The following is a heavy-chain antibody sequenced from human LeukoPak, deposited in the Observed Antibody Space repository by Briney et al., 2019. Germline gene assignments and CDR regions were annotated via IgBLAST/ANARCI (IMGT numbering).Heavy chain of an antibody. CDR3: ARARTYYDILTGYYHDAFDI. J-gene: IGHJ3*02. V-gene: IGHV4-38-2*02. D-gene: IGHD3-9*01. CDR1: GYSISSGYY. Sequence: PSETLSLTCTVSGYSISSGYYWGWIRQPPGKGLEWIGSIYHSGSTYYNPSLKSRVTISVDTSKNQFSLKLSSVTAADTAVYYCARARTYYDILTGYYHDAFDIWGQGTMVTVSS. CDR2: IYHSGST.